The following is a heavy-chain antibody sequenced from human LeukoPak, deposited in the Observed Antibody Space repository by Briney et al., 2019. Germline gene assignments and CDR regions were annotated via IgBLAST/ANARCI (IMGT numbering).Heavy chain of an antibody. D-gene: IGHD1/OR15-1a*01. J-gene: IGHJ4*02. CDR3: ARDRHWTNDWVFDY. CDR2: ISYSGST. Sequence: SETLSLTCTVSGGSISSYYWSWIRQPPGKGLEWIGYISYSGSTDYNPSLKSRVTISGDTSKNQFPLKLRSVTAADTAVYYCARDRHWTNDWVFDYWGQGTLVTVSS. V-gene: IGHV4-59*01. CDR1: GGSISSYY.